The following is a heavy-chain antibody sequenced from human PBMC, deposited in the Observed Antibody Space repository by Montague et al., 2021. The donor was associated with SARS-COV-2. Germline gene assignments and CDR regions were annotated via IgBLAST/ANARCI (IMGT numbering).Heavy chain of an antibody. V-gene: IGHV4-39*01. CDR2: IYYSGST. CDR3: ARLRYYYDSSGMADY. D-gene: IGHD3-22*01. CDR1: GGSISNYF. Sequence: SETLSLTCSVSGGSISNYFWGWIRQPPGKGLEWIGSIYYSGSTYCNPSLKSRVTISVDTSKNQFSLKLSSVTAADTAVYYCARLRYYYDSSGMADYWGQGTLVTVSS. J-gene: IGHJ4*02.